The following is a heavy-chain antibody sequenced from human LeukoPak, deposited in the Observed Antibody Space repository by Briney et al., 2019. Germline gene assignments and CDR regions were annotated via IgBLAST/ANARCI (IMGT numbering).Heavy chain of an antibody. J-gene: IGHJ4*02. CDR2: ILSDGSNK. CDR3: AKGLSYYDSSGYPQKGGYFDY. D-gene: IGHD3-22*01. Sequence: GRSLRRSCAASALTFSSYAVKCVGQAPGKGLEWVAVILSDGSNKYYADSVKGRFTISRDNSKNTLYLQMNSLRAEDTAVYYCAKGLSYYDSSGYPQKGGYFDYWGQGTLVTVSS. V-gene: IGHV3-30*04. CDR1: ALTFSSYA.